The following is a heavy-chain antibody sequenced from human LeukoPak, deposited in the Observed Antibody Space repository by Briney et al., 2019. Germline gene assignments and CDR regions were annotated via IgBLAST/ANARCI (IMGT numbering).Heavy chain of an antibody. Sequence: SEALSLTCTVSGGSISSSSYYWGWIRQPPGKGLEWIGIIYYSGSTYYNPSLKSRVTISVDTSKNQFSPKLSSVTAADTAVYYCARTRNYYDSSGYTYYFDYWGQGTLVTVSS. J-gene: IGHJ4*02. D-gene: IGHD3-22*01. CDR3: ARTRNYYDSSGYTYYFDY. CDR1: GGSISSSSYY. V-gene: IGHV4-39*01. CDR2: IYYSGST.